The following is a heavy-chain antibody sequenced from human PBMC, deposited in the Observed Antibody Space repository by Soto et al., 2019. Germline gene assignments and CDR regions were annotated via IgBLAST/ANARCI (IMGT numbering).Heavy chain of an antibody. J-gene: IGHJ6*02. V-gene: IGHV3-9*01. CDR1: GFTFDDYA. CDR2: ISWNSGSI. D-gene: IGHD3-16*02. Sequence: RLSCAASGFTFDDYAMHWVRQAPGKGLEWVSGISWNSGSIGYADSVKGRFTISRDNAKNSLYLQMNSLRAEDTALYYCAKDTQYRYYYGMDVWGQGTTVTVSS. CDR3: AKDTQYRYYYGMDV.